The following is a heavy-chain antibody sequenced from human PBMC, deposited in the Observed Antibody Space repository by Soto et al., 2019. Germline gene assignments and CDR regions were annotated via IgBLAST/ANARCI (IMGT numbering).Heavy chain of an antibody. CDR3: ARGLTVVRGVIIRTYYYYGMDV. V-gene: IGHV3-7*03. J-gene: IGHJ6*02. D-gene: IGHD3-10*01. Sequence: GGSLRLSCAASGFTFSSNWMSWVRQAPGKGLEWVANIKQDGSEKYYVDSVKGRFTISRDNAKNSLYLQMNSLRAEDTAVYYCARGLTVVRGVIIRTYYYYGMDVWGQGTTVTVSS. CDR1: GFTFSSNW. CDR2: IKQDGSEK.